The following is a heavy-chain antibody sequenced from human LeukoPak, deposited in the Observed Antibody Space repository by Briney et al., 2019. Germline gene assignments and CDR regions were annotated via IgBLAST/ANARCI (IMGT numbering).Heavy chain of an antibody. CDR2: IYYSGST. Sequence: SQTLSLTCTVSGGSISSGGYYWSWIRQHPGKGLEWIGYIYYSGSTYYNPSLKSRVTISVDTSKNQFSLKLSSVTAADTAEYYCATRITYSNYVDFDYWGQGTLVTVSS. CDR1: GGSISSGGYY. D-gene: IGHD4-11*01. V-gene: IGHV4-31*03. J-gene: IGHJ4*02. CDR3: ATRITYSNYVDFDY.